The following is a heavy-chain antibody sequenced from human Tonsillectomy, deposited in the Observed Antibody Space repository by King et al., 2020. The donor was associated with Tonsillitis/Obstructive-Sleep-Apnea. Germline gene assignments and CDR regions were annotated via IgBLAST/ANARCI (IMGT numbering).Heavy chain of an antibody. CDR3: ARLLYSSSWSHGYYYMDV. Sequence: LQLQESGPGLVKPSETLSLSCTVSGGAISSSSYYWGWIRQPPGKGLEWFGSIYYSGRTSYNPSLKSRVTISVDTSKNQFSLKVRSVTASDTAVYYCARLLYSSSWSHGYYYMDVWGKGTTVTVSS. V-gene: IGHV4-39*01. CDR1: GGAISSSSYY. D-gene: IGHD6-13*01. CDR2: IYYSGRT. J-gene: IGHJ6*03.